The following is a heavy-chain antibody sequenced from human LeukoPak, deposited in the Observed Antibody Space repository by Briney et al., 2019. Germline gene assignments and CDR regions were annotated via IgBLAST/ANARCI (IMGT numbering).Heavy chain of an antibody. CDR1: GGSISSYY. CDR2: IYNSGST. V-gene: IGHV4-59*08. D-gene: IGHD5-12*01. J-gene: IGHJ4*02. Sequence: SETLSLTCTVSGGSISSYYWSWIRQPPGKGLEWIGNIYNSGSTNYNPSLKSRVTISVDSSKKQFSPKLISVTAADTAVYYCARQGGYASPFDYWGQGTLVTVSS. CDR3: ARQGGYASPFDY.